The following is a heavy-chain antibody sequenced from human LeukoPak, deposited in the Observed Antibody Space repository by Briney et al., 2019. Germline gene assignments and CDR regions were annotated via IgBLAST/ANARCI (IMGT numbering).Heavy chain of an antibody. CDR1: GVTFSSYG. D-gene: IGHD2-2*01. CDR2: IWYDGSNK. CDR3: AKNPNDCSSTSCYGRGYYYYYMDV. J-gene: IGHJ6*03. Sequence: GGSLRLSCAASGVTFSSYGMHWVRQAPGKGLEWVAFIWYDGSNKYYADSVKGRFTISRDNSKNTLYLQMNSLRAEDTAVYYCAKNPNDCSSTSCYGRGYYYYYMDVWGKGTTVTISS. V-gene: IGHV3-30*02.